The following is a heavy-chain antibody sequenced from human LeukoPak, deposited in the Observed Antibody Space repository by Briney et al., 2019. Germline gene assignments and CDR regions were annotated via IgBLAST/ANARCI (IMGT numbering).Heavy chain of an antibody. V-gene: IGHV3-53*01. D-gene: IGHD6-13*01. CDR3: ARGHSISPNWFDP. J-gene: IGHJ5*02. CDR1: GFTVSNDY. CDR2: IYADGST. Sequence: GGSLRLSCAASGFTVSNDYMSWVRQAPGKGLEWVSVIYADGSTYYANSVKGRFTISRDNSKNTLYLQMNSLRDEDTAVYYCARGHSISPNWFDPWGQGTLVTVSS.